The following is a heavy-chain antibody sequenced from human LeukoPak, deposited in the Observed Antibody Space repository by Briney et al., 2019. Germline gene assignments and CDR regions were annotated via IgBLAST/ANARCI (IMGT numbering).Heavy chain of an antibody. J-gene: IGHJ4*02. V-gene: IGHV3-21*01. CDR2: ISSGSANI. CDR1: EFTFSTYN. D-gene: IGHD3-10*01. Sequence: GGSLRLSCAASEFTFSTYNMAWVRQAPGKGLEWVSSISSGSANIYYADSMKGRFTISIDNAKNSLFLQMNSLRAEDTAFYYCAREKTYYNSGSYYNVLDYWGQGTLVTVSS. CDR3: AREKTYYNSGSYYNVLDY.